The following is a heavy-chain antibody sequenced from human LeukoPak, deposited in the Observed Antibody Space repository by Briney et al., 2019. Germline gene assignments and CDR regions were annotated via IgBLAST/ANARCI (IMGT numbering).Heavy chain of an antibody. V-gene: IGHV3-74*01. Sequence: GGSLRLSCAASGFTFSNSYMHWVRQAPGKGLVWVSRIDNDGSTSYADSVKGRFTTSRDNAKNTLYLQMNSVRAEDTALYYCARDLNYNFDFWGQGTLVTVSS. CDR2: IDNDGST. D-gene: IGHD5-24*01. J-gene: IGHJ4*02. CDR3: ARDLNYNFDF. CDR1: GFTFSNSY.